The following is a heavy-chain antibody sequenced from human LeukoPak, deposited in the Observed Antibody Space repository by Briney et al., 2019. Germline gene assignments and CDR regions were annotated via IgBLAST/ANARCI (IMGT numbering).Heavy chain of an antibody. CDR2: IYTSGST. V-gene: IGHV4-4*09. J-gene: IGHJ5*02. Sequence: PSETLSLTCTVSGGSISSYYWSWIRQPPGKGLEWIGYIYTSGSTNYNPPLKSRVTISVDTSKNQFSLKLSSVTAADTAVYYCARHAVFGPGIAAALGCFDPWGQGTLVTVSS. CDR1: GGSISSYY. CDR3: ARHAVFGPGIAAALGCFDP. D-gene: IGHD6-13*01.